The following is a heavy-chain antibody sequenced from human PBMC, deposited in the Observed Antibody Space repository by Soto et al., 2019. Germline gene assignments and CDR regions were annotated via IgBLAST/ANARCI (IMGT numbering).Heavy chain of an antibody. CDR2: IYYSGST. J-gene: IGHJ5*02. CDR3: ARWWTGSRQGFDP. Sequence: QVQLQESGPGLVKPSQTLSLTCTVSGGSISSGDYYWSWIRQHPGKGLEWIGYIYYSGSTYYNPSLKSRVTISVDTSKSQFSLKLSSVTAADMAVYYCARWWTGSRQGFDPWGQGTLVTVSS. CDR1: GGSISSGDYY. D-gene: IGHD2-15*01. V-gene: IGHV4-31*03.